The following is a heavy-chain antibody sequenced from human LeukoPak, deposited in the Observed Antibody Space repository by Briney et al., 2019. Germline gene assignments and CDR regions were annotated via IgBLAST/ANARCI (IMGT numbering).Heavy chain of an antibody. CDR2: ISYSGST. CDR1: GGSISSGGYY. CDR3: AREAGYNYGQYYFDC. J-gene: IGHJ4*02. V-gene: IGHV4-31*03. D-gene: IGHD5-18*01. Sequence: SGTLSLTCTVSGGSISSGGYYWRWIRQHPGKGLEWIGYISYSGSTYYNPSLKSRVTISVDTSENQFSLELSSVTAADTAVYYCAREAGYNYGQYYFDCWGQGTLVTVSS.